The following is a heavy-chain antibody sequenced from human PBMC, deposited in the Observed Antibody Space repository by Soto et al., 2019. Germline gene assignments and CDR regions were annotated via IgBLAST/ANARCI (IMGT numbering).Heavy chain of an antibody. CDR2: IYYSGST. CDR1: GGSISSGGYY. D-gene: IGHD3-10*01. J-gene: IGHJ6*02. V-gene: IGHV4-31*03. Sequence: SETLSLTCTVSGGSISSGGYYWSWIRQHPGKGLEWIGYIYYSGSTYYNPSLKSRVTISVDTSKNQFSLKLSSVTAADMAVYYCARDIVRGDYYYGMDVWGQGTTVTVSS. CDR3: ARDIVRGDYYYGMDV.